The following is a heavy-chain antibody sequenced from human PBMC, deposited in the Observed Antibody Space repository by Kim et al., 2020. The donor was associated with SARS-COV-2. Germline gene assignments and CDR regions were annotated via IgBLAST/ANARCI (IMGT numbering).Heavy chain of an antibody. CDR2: IYYSGST. V-gene: IGHV4-39*01. J-gene: IGHJ4*02. D-gene: IGHD3-3*01. Sequence: SETLSLTCTVSGGSISSSSYYWGWIRQPPGKGLEWIGSIYYSGSTYYNPSLKSRVTISVDTSKNQFSLKLSSVTAADTAVYYCARVNYDFWSGYRNFDYWGQGTLVTVSS. CDR1: GGSISSSSYY. CDR3: ARVNYDFWSGYRNFDY.